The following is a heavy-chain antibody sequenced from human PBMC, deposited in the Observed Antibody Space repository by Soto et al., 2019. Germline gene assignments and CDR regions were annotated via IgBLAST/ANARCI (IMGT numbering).Heavy chain of an antibody. V-gene: IGHV1-69*13. CDR3: ARARRGYDILTGYYIPQFLD. CDR2: IIPIFGTA. Sequence: ASVKVSCKASGGTFSSHAISWVRQAPGQGLEWMGGIIPIFGTANYAQKFQGRVTITADESTSTAYMELSSLRSEDTAVYYCARARRGYDILTGYYIPQFLDWGQGTLVTVSS. D-gene: IGHD3-9*01. CDR1: GGTFSSHA. J-gene: IGHJ4*02.